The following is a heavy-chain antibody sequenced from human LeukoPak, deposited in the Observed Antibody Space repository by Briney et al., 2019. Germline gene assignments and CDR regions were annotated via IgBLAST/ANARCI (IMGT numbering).Heavy chain of an antibody. CDR3: ARASRTAVARNDAFDI. Sequence: GASVKVSCKASGYTFTGYYMHWVRQAPGQGLEWVGRINPNSGGTNYAQKFQGRVTMTRDTSISTAYMELSRLRSDDTAVYYCARASRTAVARNDAFDIWGQGTMVTVSS. CDR1: GYTFTGYY. V-gene: IGHV1-2*06. D-gene: IGHD6-19*01. CDR2: INPNSGGT. J-gene: IGHJ3*02.